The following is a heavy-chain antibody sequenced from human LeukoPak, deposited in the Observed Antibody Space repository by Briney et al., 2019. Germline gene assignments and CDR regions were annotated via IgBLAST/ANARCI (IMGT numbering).Heavy chain of an antibody. J-gene: IGHJ4*02. CDR2: ISSSSSCI. CDR1: GFTFSSYS. V-gene: IGHV3-21*01. Sequence: GGSLRLSCAASGFTFSSYSMNWVRQAPGKGREWVSSISSSSSCIYYADSVKGRFTISRDNAKNSLYMQMNSLGAEDTAVYYCAREPSGYSGYDAVDYWGQGTLVTVSS. D-gene: IGHD5-12*01. CDR3: AREPSGYSGYDAVDY.